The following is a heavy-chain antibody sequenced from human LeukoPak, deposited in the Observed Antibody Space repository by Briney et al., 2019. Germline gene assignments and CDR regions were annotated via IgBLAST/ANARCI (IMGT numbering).Heavy chain of an antibody. CDR2: FDPEDGEP. V-gene: IGHV1-24*01. D-gene: IGHD2/OR15-2a*01. CDR1: GSTLTELS. J-gene: IGHJ5*02. Sequence: ASVRVSCKVSGSTLTELSMHWVRQAPGEGLEWMGGFDPEDGEPIYAQKFQGRVTMTEDTSTDTVHMELSSLRSEDTAVYYCATDFLGFDPWGQGTLVTVSS. CDR3: ATDFLGFDP.